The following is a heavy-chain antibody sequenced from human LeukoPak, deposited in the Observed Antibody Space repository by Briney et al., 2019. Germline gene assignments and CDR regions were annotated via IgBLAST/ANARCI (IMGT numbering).Heavy chain of an antibody. CDR2: IYYSGST. J-gene: IGHJ4*02. D-gene: IGHD2-15*01. Sequence: SETLSLTCTVSGGSISSYYWSWIRQPPGKGLEWIGYIYYSGSTNYNPSLKSRVTISVDTSKNQFSLSLTSVTAADTAVYYCARVAGVEVASATSYWGQGTLVTVSS. V-gene: IGHV4-59*08. CDR3: ARVAGVEVASATSY. CDR1: GGSISSYY.